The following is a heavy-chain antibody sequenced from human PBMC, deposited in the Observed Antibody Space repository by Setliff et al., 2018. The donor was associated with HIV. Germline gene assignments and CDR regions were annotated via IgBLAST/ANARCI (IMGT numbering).Heavy chain of an antibody. D-gene: IGHD3-10*01. J-gene: IGHJ6*03. V-gene: IGHV1-69*13. CDR2: TIPMYGTA. CDR1: GGTFSNFA. CDR3: ARGGSGNYYPYYYHKDV. Sequence: SVKVSCKASGGTFSNFAVNWVRQAPGQGLEWMGGTIPMYGTANYAQEFKDRLTITADESTSTAYMELSSLRSEDTAVYYCARGGSGNYYPYYYHKDVWGKGTTVTV.